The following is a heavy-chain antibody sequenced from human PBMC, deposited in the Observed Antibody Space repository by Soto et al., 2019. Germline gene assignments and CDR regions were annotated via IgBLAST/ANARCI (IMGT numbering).Heavy chain of an antibody. V-gene: IGHV3-23*01. Sequence: EVQLLESGGGLVQPGGSLRLSCAASGFTFSSYAMSWVRQAPGKGLEWVSALSAGGGTTYYADSVKGRFTISRDSSKNTLDLQMNSLRAEDTAVYYCAKASRDYDWIFDYWGQGILVTVSS. CDR3: AKASRDYDWIFDY. J-gene: IGHJ4*02. CDR1: GFTFSSYA. D-gene: IGHD5-12*01. CDR2: LSAGGGTT.